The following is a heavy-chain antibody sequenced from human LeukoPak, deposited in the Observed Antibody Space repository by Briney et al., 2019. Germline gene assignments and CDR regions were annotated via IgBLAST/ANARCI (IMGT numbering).Heavy chain of an antibody. J-gene: IGHJ4*02. D-gene: IGHD3-16*02. V-gene: IGHV3-30*02. CDR1: GFSFCTYG. CDR3: ANQYYDYVWGSYRPFDF. CDR2: IWFDGSNK. Sequence: PGGSLRLSCEESGFSFCTYGMHWVRQAPGKGVECVAHIWFDGSNKHYADSVKGRFTISRDISTHTLYLQMNSLRAEDAAMYYCANQYYDYVWGSYRPFDFWGQGTLVTVSS.